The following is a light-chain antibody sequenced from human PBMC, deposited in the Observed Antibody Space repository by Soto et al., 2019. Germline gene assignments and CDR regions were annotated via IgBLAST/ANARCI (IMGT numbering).Light chain of an antibody. CDR2: DAS. Sequence: IQMTQSPSSLSASVGDRITITCQASQDIKTYLNWYQQRPGKAPELLIYDASNLITGVPSRFTASGSATHFTFTINSLQPEDFATYFCQQYDSVPATFGPGTTVDI. V-gene: IGKV1-33*01. CDR3: QQYDSVPAT. J-gene: IGKJ3*01. CDR1: QDIKTY.